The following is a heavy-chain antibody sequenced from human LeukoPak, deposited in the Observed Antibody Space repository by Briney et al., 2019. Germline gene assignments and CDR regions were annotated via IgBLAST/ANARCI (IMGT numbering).Heavy chain of an antibody. V-gene: IGHV3-66*01. J-gene: IGHJ4*02. CDR1: GFTVSSNY. CDR2: IYSGGST. Sequence: GGSLRLSCAASGFTVSSNYMSWVRQAPGKGLEWVSVIYSGGSTYYAAPVKGRFTISRDDSKNTLYLQMNSLKTEDTAVYYCTTNPDPDWGQGTLVTVSS. CDR3: TTNPDPD. D-gene: IGHD1-14*01.